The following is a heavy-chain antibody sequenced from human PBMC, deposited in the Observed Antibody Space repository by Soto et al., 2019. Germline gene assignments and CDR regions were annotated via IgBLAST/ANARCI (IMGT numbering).Heavy chain of an antibody. V-gene: IGHV4-31*01. CDR2: IYYTGRT. CDR3: ARCSASWYWFDP. Sequence: QVQLQESGPGLVKPSQTLSLSCAVSGDSIDDGAYYWTWIRHHPGKGLEWLGYIYYTGRTSYNPSLKSLLTISLDTSNNQFSLRLNSVTAADTAVYYCARCSASWYWFDPWGQGTLVTVSS. J-gene: IGHJ5*02. D-gene: IGHD6-13*01. CDR1: GDSIDDGAYY.